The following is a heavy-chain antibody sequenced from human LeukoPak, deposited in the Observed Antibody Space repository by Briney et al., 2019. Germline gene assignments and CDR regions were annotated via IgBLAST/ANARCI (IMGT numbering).Heavy chain of an antibody. Sequence: PGGSLRLSCAASGFTFSSYEMNWVRQTPGKGLEWVSYISSSGRTIYYADSVKGRFTISRDNAKNSLYLQMNSLRAEDTAVYYCARGSAYYYYVMDVWGRGTTVTVSS. V-gene: IGHV3-48*03. CDR1: GFTFSSYE. CDR3: ARGSAYYYYVMDV. J-gene: IGHJ6*02. CDR2: ISSSGRTI.